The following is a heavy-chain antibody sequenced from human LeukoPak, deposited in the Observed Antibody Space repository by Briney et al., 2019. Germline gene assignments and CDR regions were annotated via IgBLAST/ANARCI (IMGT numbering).Heavy chain of an antibody. CDR1: GFTLSSYW. CDR3: ARTAGVSDY. V-gene: IGHV3-7*01. Sequence: GGSLRLSCAASGFTLSSYWMSWVRQAPGKGLEWVANIKQDGSEKYYVDSVKGRFTISSDNAKNSLYLQMNSLRAEDTAVYYCARTAGVSDYWGQGTLVTVSS. J-gene: IGHJ4*02. D-gene: IGHD2-8*01. CDR2: IKQDGSEK.